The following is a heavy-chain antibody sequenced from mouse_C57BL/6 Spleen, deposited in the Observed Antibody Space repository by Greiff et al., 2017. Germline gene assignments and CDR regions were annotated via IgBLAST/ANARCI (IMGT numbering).Heavy chain of an antibody. J-gene: IGHJ4*01. CDR3: ARDPAGDYAMGY. Sequence: EVKLVESEGGLVQPGRSMKLSCTASGFTFSDYYMAWVRQVPEKGLEWVANINYDGSSTYYLDSLKSRFIISRDNAKNILYLQMSSLKSEDTATYCCARDPAGDYAMGYWGQGASVTVSS. CDR2: INYDGSST. V-gene: IGHV5-16*01. CDR1: GFTFSDYY.